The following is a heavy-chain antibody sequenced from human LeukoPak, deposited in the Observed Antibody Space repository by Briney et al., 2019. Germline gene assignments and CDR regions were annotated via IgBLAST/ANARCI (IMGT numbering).Heavy chain of an antibody. J-gene: IGHJ5*02. V-gene: IGHV4-39*07. CDR1: GGSISSSSYY. Sequence: SETLSLTCTVSGGSISSSSYYWGWIRQPPGKGLEWIGSIYYSGSTNYNPSLKSRVTISVDTSKNQFSLKLSSVTAADTAVYYCAREATIFGVVTANWFDPWGQGTLVTVSS. D-gene: IGHD3-3*01. CDR2: IYYSGST. CDR3: AREATIFGVVTANWFDP.